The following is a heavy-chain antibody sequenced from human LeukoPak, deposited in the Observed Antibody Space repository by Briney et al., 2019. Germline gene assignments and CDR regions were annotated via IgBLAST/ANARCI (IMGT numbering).Heavy chain of an antibody. V-gene: IGHV1-8*03. D-gene: IGHD5-12*01. CDR3: ARAGRHSGYDY. Sequence: EASVKVSCKASGYTFTSYDINWVRQATGQGLEWMGWMNPNSGNTGYAQKFQGRVTITRNTSISTAYMELSSLRSEDTAVYYCARAGRHSGYDYWGQGTLVTVSS. CDR2: MNPNSGNT. CDR1: GYTFTSYD. J-gene: IGHJ4*02.